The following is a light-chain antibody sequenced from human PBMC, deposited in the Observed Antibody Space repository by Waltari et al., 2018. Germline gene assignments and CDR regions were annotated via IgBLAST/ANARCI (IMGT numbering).Light chain of an antibody. V-gene: IGLV3-1*01. J-gene: IGLJ2*01. CDR3: QAWDSSTAYV. Sequence: SYELTQPPSVSVSPGQTASITCSGDKLGDKYACWYQQKPGQSPVLVIYQDSKRPSGIPERFSGSNSGNPATLTISGTQAMDEADYYCQAWDSSTAYVFGGGTKLTVL. CDR2: QDS. CDR1: KLGDKY.